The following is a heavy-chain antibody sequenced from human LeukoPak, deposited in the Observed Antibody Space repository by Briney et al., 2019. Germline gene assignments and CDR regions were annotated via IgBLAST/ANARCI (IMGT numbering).Heavy chain of an antibody. J-gene: IGHJ6*03. V-gene: IGHV1-69*05. CDR1: GGTFSSYA. CDR2: IIPIFGTA. D-gene: IGHD2-2*01. Sequence: GASVKVSCKASGGTFSSYAISWVRQAPGQGLEWMGGIIPIFGTANYAQKFQGRVTITTDESTSTAYMELSSLRSEDTAVYYCATDGGCSSTSCYDYYYYYMDVWGKGTTVTVSS. CDR3: ATDGGCSSTSCYDYYYYYMDV.